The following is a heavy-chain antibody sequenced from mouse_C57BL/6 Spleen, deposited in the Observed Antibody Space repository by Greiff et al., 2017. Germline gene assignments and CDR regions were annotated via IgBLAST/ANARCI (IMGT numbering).Heavy chain of an antibody. CDR1: GYAFSSSW. CDR2: IYPGDGDT. Sequence: QVQLQQSGPELVKPGASVKISCKASGYAFSSSWLHWVKQRPGKGLEWIGRIYPGDGDTNYNGKFKGKATLTADKSSSTAYMQLSSLTSEDSAVYFCAKVPQPGAMDYWGQGTTVTVAS. D-gene: IGHD2-14*01. V-gene: IGHV1-82*01. J-gene: IGHJ4*01. CDR3: AKVPQPGAMDY.